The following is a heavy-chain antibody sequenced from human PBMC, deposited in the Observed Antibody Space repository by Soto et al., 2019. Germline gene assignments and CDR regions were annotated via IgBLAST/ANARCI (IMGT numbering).Heavy chain of an antibody. CDR2: IDPSDSYT. CDR1: GYSFTSYW. D-gene: IGHD2-2*02. CDR3: ARSSFLGYCSSTSCYTGAFDI. Sequence: GESLKISCKGSGYSFTSYWISWVRQMPGKGLEWMGRIDPSDSYTNYSPSFQGHVTISADKSTSTAYLQWSSLKASDTAMYYCARSSFLGYCSSTSCYTGAFDIWGQGTMVTVSS. J-gene: IGHJ3*02. V-gene: IGHV5-10-1*01.